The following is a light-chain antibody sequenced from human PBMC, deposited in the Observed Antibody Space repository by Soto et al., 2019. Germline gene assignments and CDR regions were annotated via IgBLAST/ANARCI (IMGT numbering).Light chain of an antibody. V-gene: IGKV3D-20*02. Sequence: EIVLTQSPGTLSLSPGERATLSCRASQSFRSSYLAWYQQKPGQAPRLLIYGASSRATGIPDRFSGSGSGTDFTLTISRLEPEDFAVYYCQHRSSWPRSFGRGTKVEV. CDR1: QSFRSSY. CDR2: GAS. J-gene: IGKJ1*01. CDR3: QHRSSWPRS.